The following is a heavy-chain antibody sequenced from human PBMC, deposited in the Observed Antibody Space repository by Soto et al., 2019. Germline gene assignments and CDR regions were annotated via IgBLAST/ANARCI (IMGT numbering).Heavy chain of an antibody. Sequence: GXGPTVLRTTPALTLTCTFTRFLLTTSGVGVVWVRQPPGKALEWLALIYWNDDKRYSPSLKTRLTITKYTSKNQVVLTMTNMDPVDTATYYCAHRHESDSNYGMDVWGQGSTVTVSS. CDR3: AHRHESDSNYGMDV. CDR1: RFLLTTSGVG. D-gene: IGHD2-15*01. J-gene: IGHJ6*02. V-gene: IGHV2-5*01. CDR2: IYWNDDK.